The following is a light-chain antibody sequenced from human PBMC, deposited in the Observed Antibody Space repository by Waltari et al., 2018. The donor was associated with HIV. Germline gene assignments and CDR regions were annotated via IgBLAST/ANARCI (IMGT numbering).Light chain of an antibody. CDR2: SAS. V-gene: IGKV1-5*03. J-gene: IGKJ2*01. Sequence: DIQMTQSSSSMSASIGDTVTITCRASQTISTLLAWYQQKSGKAPKLLIYSASSLEGGVPSRFSGSGSETEFTLTITNLQPDDFATYYCQQYNSYPWAFGQGTKVEI. CDR1: QTISTL. CDR3: QQYNSYPWA.